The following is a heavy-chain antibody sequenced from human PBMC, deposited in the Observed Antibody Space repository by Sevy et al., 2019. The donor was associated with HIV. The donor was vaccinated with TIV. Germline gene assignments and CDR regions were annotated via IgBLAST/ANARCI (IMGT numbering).Heavy chain of an antibody. D-gene: IGHD3-3*01. J-gene: IGHJ6*02. CDR2: INPDNGDT. CDR1: GYMLTDFY. Sequence: ASVKVSCKSTGYMLTDFYINWVRLAPGQGLEWVGWINPDNGDTDYGQKFQGRVTMTRDTSLSSAYMELSSLRSDDTAIYYCAWNLAIFGVQNGLDVWGQGTSVTVSS. CDR3: AWNLAIFGVQNGLDV. V-gene: IGHV1-2*02.